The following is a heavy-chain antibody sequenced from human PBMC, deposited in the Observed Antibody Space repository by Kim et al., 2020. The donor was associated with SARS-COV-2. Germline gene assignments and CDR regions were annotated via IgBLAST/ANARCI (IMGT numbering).Heavy chain of an antibody. Sequence: SETLSLTCAVYGGSFSGYYWSWIRQPPGKGLEWIGEINHSGSTNYNPSLKSRVTISVDTSKNQFSLKLSSVTAADTAVYYCAREGPGRPGITMVRGVIITSPFDYWGQGTLVTVSS. D-gene: IGHD3-10*01. CDR3: AREGPGRPGITMVRGVIITSPFDY. CDR2: INHSGST. J-gene: IGHJ4*02. V-gene: IGHV4-34*01. CDR1: GGSFSGYY.